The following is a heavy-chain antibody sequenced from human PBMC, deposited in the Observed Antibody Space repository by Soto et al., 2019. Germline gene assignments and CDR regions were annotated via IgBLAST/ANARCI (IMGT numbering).Heavy chain of an antibody. Sequence: PSETLSLTCAVYGGTFSGYYWSWIRQTTGKGLEWIGEINHSGSTNYNPSLKSRVTISVDTSKNQFSLKLSSVTAADTAVYYCAKLSRPGYYYYYGMDVWGQGTTVTVSS. CDR1: GGTFSGYY. V-gene: IGHV4-34*08. CDR3: AKLSRPGYYYYYGMDV. D-gene: IGHD3-3*02. J-gene: IGHJ6*02. CDR2: INHSGST.